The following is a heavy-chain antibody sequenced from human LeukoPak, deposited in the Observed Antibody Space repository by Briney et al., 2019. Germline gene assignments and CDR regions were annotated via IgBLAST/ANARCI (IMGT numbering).Heavy chain of an antibody. Sequence: PSETLSLTCTVSGGSISSYYWSWIRQPPGKGLEWIGYIYYSGSTNYNPSLKSRVTISVDTSRNQFSLKLSSVTAADTAVYYCARHSSSSWLGDYFDYWGQGTLVTVSS. CDR2: IYYSGST. CDR1: GGSISSYY. CDR3: ARHSSSSWLGDYFDY. D-gene: IGHD6-13*01. J-gene: IGHJ4*02. V-gene: IGHV4-59*08.